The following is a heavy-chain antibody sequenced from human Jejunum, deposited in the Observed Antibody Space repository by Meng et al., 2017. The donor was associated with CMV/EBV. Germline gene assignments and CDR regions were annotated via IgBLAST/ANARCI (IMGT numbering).Heavy chain of an antibody. CDR3: VRGTDGDYDY. CDR1: WFPSSSYS. J-gene: IGHJ4*02. Sequence: AALWFPSSSYSLTWVSQDPGWGLRWFSSISWSSAYNFYADSVRRRFTISRNNTKSSLYLQLNSLGAEDTAVYYSVRGTDGDYDYWGQGTLVTVSS. CDR2: ISWSSAYN. D-gene: IGHD4-17*01. V-gene: IGHV3-21*01.